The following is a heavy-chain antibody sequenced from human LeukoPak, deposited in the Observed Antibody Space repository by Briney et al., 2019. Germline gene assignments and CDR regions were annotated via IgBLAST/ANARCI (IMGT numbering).Heavy chain of an antibody. D-gene: IGHD6-19*01. CDR3: ARAARAVAGTSGVFDY. CDR2: IYTSGST. J-gene: IGHJ4*02. Sequence: SETLSLTCTVSGGSISIYYWNWIRQPAGKRLEWIGRIYTSGSTNYNPSLKSRVTISVDTSKNQFSLKLSSVTAADTAVYYYARAARAVAGTSGVFDYWGQGTLVTVSS. V-gene: IGHV4-4*07. CDR1: GGSISIYY.